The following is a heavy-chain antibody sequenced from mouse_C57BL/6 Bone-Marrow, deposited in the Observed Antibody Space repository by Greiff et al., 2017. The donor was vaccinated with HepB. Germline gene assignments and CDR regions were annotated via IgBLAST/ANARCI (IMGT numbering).Heavy chain of an antibody. J-gene: IGHJ4*01. CDR3: VRDYDEGYYAMDY. CDR1: GFSFNTYA. Sequence: EVQLVESGGGLVQPKGSLKLSCAASGFSFNTYAMNWVRQAPGKGLEWVARIRSKSNNYATYYADSVKDRFTISRDDSESMLYLQMNNLKTEDTAMYYCVRDYDEGYYAMDYWGQGTSVTVSS. CDR2: IRSKSNNYAT. D-gene: IGHD2-4*01. V-gene: IGHV10-1*01.